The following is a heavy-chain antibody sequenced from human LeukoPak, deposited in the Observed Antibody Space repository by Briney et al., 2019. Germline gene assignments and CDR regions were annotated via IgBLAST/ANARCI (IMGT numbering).Heavy chain of an antibody. CDR3: ARYGSGSCYDY. CDR1: GFTFSTYA. Sequence: PGGTLRLFCAASGFTFSTYAMHWVRQPPGKGLEYVSANSTNGVGTYYANSVKGSFIIYRDNSKNTLYLQMGSLRAEDMAVYYCARYGSGSCYDYWGQGTLVTVSS. V-gene: IGHV3-64*01. CDR2: NSTNGVGT. D-gene: IGHD3-10*01. J-gene: IGHJ4*02.